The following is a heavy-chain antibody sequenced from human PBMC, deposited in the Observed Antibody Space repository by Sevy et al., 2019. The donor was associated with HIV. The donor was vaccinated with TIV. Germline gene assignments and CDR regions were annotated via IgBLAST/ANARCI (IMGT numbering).Heavy chain of an antibody. V-gene: IGHV3-21*01. CDR3: ARVWNYYTAYYYYGMDV. D-gene: IGHD3-22*01. CDR2: ISSSSSYI. Sequence: GGSLRLSCAASGFTFSTYSMNWVRQAPGKGLEWVSSISSSSSYIYYADSVKGQFTISRDNTKNSLYLQMNSLRAEYTAVYYCARVWNYYTAYYYYGMDVWGQGSTVTV. J-gene: IGHJ6*02. CDR1: GFTFSTYS.